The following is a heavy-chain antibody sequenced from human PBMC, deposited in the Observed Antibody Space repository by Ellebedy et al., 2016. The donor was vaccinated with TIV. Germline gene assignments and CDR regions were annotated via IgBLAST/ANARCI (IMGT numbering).Heavy chain of an antibody. V-gene: IGHV4-34*01. CDR3: ARGLSSGWYEYFQH. CDR1: GGSFSGYY. CDR2: INHSGST. D-gene: IGHD6-19*01. J-gene: IGHJ1*01. Sequence: SETLSLTCAVYGGSFSGYYWSWIRQPPGKGLEWIGEINHSGSTNYNPSLKSRVTISVDTSKNQFSLKLSSVTAADTAVYYCARGLSSGWYEYFQHWGQGTLVTVSS.